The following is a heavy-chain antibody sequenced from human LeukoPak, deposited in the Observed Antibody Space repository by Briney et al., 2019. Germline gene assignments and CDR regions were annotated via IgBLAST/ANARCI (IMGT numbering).Heavy chain of an antibody. CDR2: ISGSGGST. CDR1: GFTFSSYS. J-gene: IGHJ4*02. Sequence: GGSLRLSCAASGFTFSSYSMSWVRQAPGKGLEWVSAISGSGGSTYYADSVKGRFTISRDNSKNTLYLQMNSLRAEDTAVYYCAKTPYSSSWYYFDYWGQGTLVTVSS. D-gene: IGHD6-13*01. CDR3: AKTPYSSSWYYFDY. V-gene: IGHV3-23*01.